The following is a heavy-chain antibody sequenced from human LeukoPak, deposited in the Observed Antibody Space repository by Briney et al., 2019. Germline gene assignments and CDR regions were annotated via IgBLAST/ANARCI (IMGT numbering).Heavy chain of an antibody. J-gene: IGHJ4*02. D-gene: IGHD2-15*01. CDR1: GFTFSSYA. V-gene: IGHV3-23*01. CDR3: AKDSGYCSGGSCYSRYYFDY. Sequence: GGSLRLSCAASGFTFSSYAMSWVRQAPGKGLEWVSSISGSGEGTYYADSVKGRFTISRDNSKNTLYLQMNSLRAEDTAVYYCAKDSGYCSGGSCYSRYYFDYWGQGTLVTVSS. CDR2: ISGSGEGT.